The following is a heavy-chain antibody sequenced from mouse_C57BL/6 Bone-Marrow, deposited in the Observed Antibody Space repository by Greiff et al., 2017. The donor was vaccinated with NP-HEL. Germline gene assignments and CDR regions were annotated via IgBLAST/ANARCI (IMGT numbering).Heavy chain of an antibody. Sequence: ESGAELVRPGASVTLSCKASGYTFTDYEMHWVKQTPVHGLEWIGAIDPETGGTAYNQKFKGKAILTADKSSSTAYMELRSLTSEDSAVYYCTRFPYYYGSSFFWYFDVWGTGTTVTVSS. J-gene: IGHJ1*03. V-gene: IGHV1-15*01. CDR1: GYTFTDYE. CDR3: TRFPYYYGSSFFWYFDV. CDR2: IDPETGGT. D-gene: IGHD1-1*01.